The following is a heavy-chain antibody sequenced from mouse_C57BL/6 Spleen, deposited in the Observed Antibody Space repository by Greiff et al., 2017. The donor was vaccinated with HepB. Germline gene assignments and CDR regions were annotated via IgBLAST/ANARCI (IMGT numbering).Heavy chain of an antibody. D-gene: IGHD1-1*01. CDR2: IYPRSGNT. CDR1: GYTFTSYG. V-gene: IGHV1-81*01. J-gene: IGHJ1*03. Sequence: LVESGAELARPGASVKLSCKASGYTFTSYGISWVKQRTGQGLEWIGEIYPRSGNTYYNEKFKGKATLTADKSSSTAYMELRSLTSEDSAVYFCARASPYYGSSPYWYFDVWGTGTTVTVSS. CDR3: ARASPYYGSSPYWYFDV.